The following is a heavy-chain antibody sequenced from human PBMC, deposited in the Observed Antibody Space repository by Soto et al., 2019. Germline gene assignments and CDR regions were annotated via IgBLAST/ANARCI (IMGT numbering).Heavy chain of an antibody. CDR1: GFTIGRTY. Sequence: PGGSLRLSCAVPGFTIGRTYFTWVRQAPGKGLEWVSVIFRTGNTFYTDSVKGRFTISRDTSETMVYLQMTNLKAEDTAVYYCARDLGLFSNGPCSGYIDFWGPGTLVTVSS. V-gene: IGHV3-53*01. D-gene: IGHD2-8*01. CDR2: IFRTGNT. CDR3: ARDLGLFSNGPCSGYIDF. J-gene: IGHJ4*02.